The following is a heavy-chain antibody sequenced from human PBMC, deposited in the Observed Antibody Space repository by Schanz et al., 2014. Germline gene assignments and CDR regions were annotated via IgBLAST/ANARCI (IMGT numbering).Heavy chain of an antibody. CDR2: ISYSGTT. Sequence: QVQLQESGPGLVKPSQTLSLTCTLSGGSISSGGYYWSWIRQHPVKGLEWIGYISYSGTTYYNPSLKSRVTISVSTSKTQFSLKLSSVTAADTAVYYCARDALGGPHNWFDPWGEGTLVSVSS. CDR1: GGSISSGGYY. D-gene: IGHD3-16*01. CDR3: ARDALGGPHNWFDP. V-gene: IGHV4-31*03. J-gene: IGHJ5*02.